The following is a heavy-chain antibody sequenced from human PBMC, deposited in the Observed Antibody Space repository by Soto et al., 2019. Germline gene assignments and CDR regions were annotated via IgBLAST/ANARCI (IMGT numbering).Heavy chain of an antibody. CDR1: GGSISSSSYY. J-gene: IGHJ5*02. CDR2: IYYSGST. V-gene: IGHV4-39*01. Sequence: QLQLQESGPGLVKPSETLSLTCTVSGGSISSSSYYWGWIRQPPGKGLEWIGSIYYSGSTYYNPSLKSRVSISVDTSKNQFSLKLSSVSAADTAVYYCAIRGYDAAPTWFDPWGQGTLVTVSS. CDR3: AIRGYDAAPTWFDP. D-gene: IGHD3-3*01.